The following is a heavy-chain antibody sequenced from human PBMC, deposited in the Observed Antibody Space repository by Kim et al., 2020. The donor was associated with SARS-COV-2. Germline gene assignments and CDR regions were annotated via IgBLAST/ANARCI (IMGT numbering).Heavy chain of an antibody. J-gene: IGHJ5*02. CDR3: AIVDYDILTGYPNWFDP. CDR2: IYYSGST. D-gene: IGHD3-9*01. V-gene: IGHV4-59*01. Sequence: SETLSLTCTVSGGSISSYYWSWIRQPPGKGLEWIGYIYYSGSTNYNPSLKSRVTISVDTSKNQFSLKLSSVTAADTAVYYCAIVDYDILTGYPNWFDPWGQGTLVTVSS. CDR1: GGSISSYY.